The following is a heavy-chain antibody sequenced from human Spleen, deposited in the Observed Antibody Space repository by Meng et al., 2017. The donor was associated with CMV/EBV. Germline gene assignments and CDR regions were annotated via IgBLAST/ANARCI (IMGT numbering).Heavy chain of an antibody. J-gene: IGHJ4*02. Sequence: GGSLRLSCVASGFTFRNYDMHWVRQAPGKGLEWVAFIRDDGTNEYFAESVKGRFTVSRDNSKNPLYLQMNSLRAEDTAVYFCARELVVIGDAGPFDNLGQGTLVTVSS. CDR3: ARELVVIGDAGPFDN. D-gene: IGHD2-21*01. CDR2: IRDDGTNE. CDR1: GFTFRNYD. V-gene: IGHV3-30*02.